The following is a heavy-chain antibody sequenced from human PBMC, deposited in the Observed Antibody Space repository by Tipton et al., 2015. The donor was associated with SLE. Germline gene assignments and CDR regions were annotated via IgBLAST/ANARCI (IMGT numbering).Heavy chain of an antibody. V-gene: IGHV4-34*01. Sequence: TLSLTCAVYGGSFSGYYWSWIRQPPGKGLEWIGEINHSGSTNYNPSLKSRVTISVDTSKNQFSLKLSSVTAADTAVYYCARGEYSSSYYYYYGMDVWGQGTTVTVSS. CDR2: INHSGST. CDR3: ARGEYSSSYYYYYGMDV. J-gene: IGHJ6*02. CDR1: GGSFSGYY. D-gene: IGHD6-13*01.